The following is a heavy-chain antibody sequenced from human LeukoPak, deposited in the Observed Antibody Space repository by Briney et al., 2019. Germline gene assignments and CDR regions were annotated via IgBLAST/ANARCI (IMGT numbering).Heavy chain of an antibody. J-gene: IGHJ4*02. CDR1: AFTFSSYA. D-gene: IGHD1-26*01. V-gene: IGHV3-23*01. Sequence: GGSLRLSCAASAFTFSSYAMSWVRQAPGKGLEWVSSISGSGGSTYYADSVKGRFTISRDNSKNTLYVQMNSLRAEDTAVYSCAKGLQWELPFDYWGQGTLVTVSS. CDR3: AKGLQWELPFDY. CDR2: ISGSGGST.